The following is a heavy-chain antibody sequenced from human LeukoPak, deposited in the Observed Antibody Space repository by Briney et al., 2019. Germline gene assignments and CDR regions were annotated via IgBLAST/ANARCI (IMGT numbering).Heavy chain of an antibody. D-gene: IGHD6-13*01. CDR2: ISYDGSNK. Sequence: PGRSLRLSCAASGFTFSSYGMHWVRQAPGKGLEWVAVISYDGSNKYYADSVKGRFTISRDNSKNTLYLQMNSLISEDTAVYYCAKVGRLAGAGTEDRPFYYYGMDVWAKGTTVSVPS. J-gene: IGHJ6*04. V-gene: IGHV3-30*18. CDR1: GFTFSSYG. CDR3: AKVGRLAGAGTEDRPFYYYGMDV.